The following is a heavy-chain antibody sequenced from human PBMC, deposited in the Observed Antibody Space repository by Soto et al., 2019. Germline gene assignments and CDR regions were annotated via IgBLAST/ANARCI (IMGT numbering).Heavy chain of an antibody. CDR2: IYYSGST. J-gene: IGHJ6*02. CDR1: GGSISSSSYY. V-gene: IGHV4-39*01. CDR3: ARHLVSGITIFGVVSYGMDV. D-gene: IGHD3-3*01. Sequence: SETLSLTCTVSGGSISSSSYYWGWIRQPPGKGLEWIGSIYYSGSTYYNPSLKSRVTISVDTSKNQFSLKLSSVTAADTAVYYCARHLVSGITIFGVVSYGMDVWGQGTTVTV.